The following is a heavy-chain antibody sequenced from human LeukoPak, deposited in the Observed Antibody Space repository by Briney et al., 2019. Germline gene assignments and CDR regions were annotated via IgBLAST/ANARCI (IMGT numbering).Heavy chain of an antibody. CDR1: GFTFSSYD. J-gene: IGHJ6*02. V-gene: IGHV3-13*01. Sequence: PGGSLRLSCAASGFTFSSYDMHWVRRATGKGLEWVSAIGTAGDTYYPGSVKGRFTISRENAKNSLYLQMNSLRAGDTAVYYCAREYYYGSGSLDVWGQGTTVTVSS. CDR2: IGTAGDT. D-gene: IGHD3-10*01. CDR3: AREYYYGSGSLDV.